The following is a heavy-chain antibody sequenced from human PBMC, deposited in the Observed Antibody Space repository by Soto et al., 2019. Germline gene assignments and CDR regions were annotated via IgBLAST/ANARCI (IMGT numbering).Heavy chain of an antibody. CDR1: GFTFSTYW. J-gene: IGHJ6*02. Sequence: EVQLVESGGGLVQPGGSLRLSCAASGFTFSTYWMHWVRQPPGKGLVWVSRINNDGRNTAYADSVKGRLTISGDNPPSTLDLPLDRLRAEATAVYYWTRGPMIGTTDSGLDVWGQGKTVSVSS. CDR2: INNDGRNT. D-gene: IGHD1-7*01. V-gene: IGHV3-74*01. CDR3: TRGPMIGTTDSGLDV.